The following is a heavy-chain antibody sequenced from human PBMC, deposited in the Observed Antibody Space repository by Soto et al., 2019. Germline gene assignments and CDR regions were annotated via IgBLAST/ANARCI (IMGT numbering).Heavy chain of an antibody. CDR2: IYHSGST. J-gene: IGHJ2*01. CDR3: ARDPTLWYFDL. CDR1: GGSISSNW. V-gene: IGHV4-4*02. Sequence: SETLSLTCTVSGGSISSNWWSWVRQPPGKGLEWIGEIYHSGSTDYNPSLKSRVTISLDTSKNQFSLTLNSVTAADTAVYYCARDPTLWYFDLWGRGTLVTVSS.